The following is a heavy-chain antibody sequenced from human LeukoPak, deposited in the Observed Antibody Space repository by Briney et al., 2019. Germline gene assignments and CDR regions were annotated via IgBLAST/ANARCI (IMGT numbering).Heavy chain of an antibody. CDR1: GFTFDDYA. Sequence: PGGSLRLSCAASGFTFDDYAMHWVRQAPGKGLEWVSGISWNSGSIGYADSVKGRFTISRDNAKNSLCLQMNSLRAEDTALYYCAKGYCSGGSCYFGYFDYWGQGTLVTVSS. CDR3: AKGYCSGGSCYFGYFDY. CDR2: ISWNSGSI. J-gene: IGHJ4*02. D-gene: IGHD2-15*01. V-gene: IGHV3-9*01.